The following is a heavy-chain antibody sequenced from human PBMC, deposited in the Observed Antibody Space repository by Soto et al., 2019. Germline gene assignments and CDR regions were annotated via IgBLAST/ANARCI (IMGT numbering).Heavy chain of an antibody. CDR3: AKTGAAAKQDWYFDL. Sequence: GGSLRLSCAASGFTFSSYAMSWVRQAPGKGLEWVSAISGSGGGTYYAESVKGRFTVSRDNSKNTLYVQMNSLRAEDTAVYYCAKTGAAAKQDWYFDLWGRGTLVTVSS. D-gene: IGHD2-2*01. V-gene: IGHV3-23*01. J-gene: IGHJ2*01. CDR2: ISGSGGGT. CDR1: GFTFSSYA.